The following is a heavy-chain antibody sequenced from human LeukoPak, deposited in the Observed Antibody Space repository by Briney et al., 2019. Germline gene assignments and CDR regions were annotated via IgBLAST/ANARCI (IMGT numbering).Heavy chain of an antibody. CDR1: GAAFRNYY. CDR2: IDHRGST. J-gene: IGHJ4*02. CDR3: PRSGTYQYSSSSDY. Sequence: SEIRSSTGAVFGAAFRNYYWSWSGQSPGKGLEWIGEIDHRGSTNYNPSLRSRVTISLDTSKNQFSLKVASVTAADTAVYYCPRSGTYQYSSSSDYWGQGTLVTVSS. V-gene: IGHV4-34*01. D-gene: IGHD5-12*01.